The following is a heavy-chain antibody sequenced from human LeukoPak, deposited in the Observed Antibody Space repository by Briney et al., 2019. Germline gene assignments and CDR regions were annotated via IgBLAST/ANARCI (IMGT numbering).Heavy chain of an antibody. J-gene: IGHJ6*02. V-gene: IGHV1-46*01. Sequence: GASVKVSCKASGYTFTSYHMHWVRQAPGQGLEWMGIINPSGGSTSYAQKFQGRVTMTRDTSTSTVYMELSSLRSEDTAVYYCARERREAITNYYYYGMDVWGQGTTVTVSS. CDR2: INPSGGST. CDR1: GYTFTSYH. D-gene: IGHD3-10*01. CDR3: ARERREAITNYYYYGMDV.